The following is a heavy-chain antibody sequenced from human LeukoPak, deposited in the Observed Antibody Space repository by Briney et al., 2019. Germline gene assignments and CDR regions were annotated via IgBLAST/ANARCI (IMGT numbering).Heavy chain of an antibody. Sequence: GGSLRHSCAASGFTFSSYAMSWVRQAPGKGLEWVAVIWYDGSNKYYADSVKGRFTISRDNSKNTLYLQMNSLRAEDTAVYYCARDAAGYYYDSSGYYPDYWRQGTLVTVSS. CDR1: GFTFSSYA. CDR2: IWYDGSNK. CDR3: ARDAAGYYYDSSGYYPDY. D-gene: IGHD3-22*01. V-gene: IGHV3-33*08. J-gene: IGHJ4*02.